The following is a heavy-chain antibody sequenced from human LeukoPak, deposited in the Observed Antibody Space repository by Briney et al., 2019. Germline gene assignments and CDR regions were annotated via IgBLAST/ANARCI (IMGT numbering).Heavy chain of an antibody. CDR2: INSVSSHI. CDR3: TRDPTYYLRYGYFDF. D-gene: IGHD3-9*01. Sequence: GGSLRLSCAASRFSLTSSAMNWVRQAPGKGLEWVSSINSVSSHIYYANSVRGRFTISRDNAKNSLYLQMSSLTAEDTAVYYCTRDPTYYLRYGYFDFWGQGVLVTVSS. CDR1: RFSLTSSA. V-gene: IGHV3-21*01. J-gene: IGHJ4*02.